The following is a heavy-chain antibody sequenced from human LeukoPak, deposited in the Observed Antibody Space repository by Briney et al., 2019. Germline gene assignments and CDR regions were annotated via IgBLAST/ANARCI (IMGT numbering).Heavy chain of an antibody. CDR1: GYTFTSYY. CDR2: INPSGGST. V-gene: IGHV1-46*01. CDR3: ARDFDSDAFDI. D-gene: IGHD3-9*01. J-gene: IGHJ3*02. Sequence: ASVKVSCKASGYTFTSYYMHRVRQPPGQGLEWMGIINPSGGSTSYAQKFQGRVTMTRDTSTSTVYMELSSLRSEDTAVYYCARDFDSDAFDIWGQGTMVTVSS.